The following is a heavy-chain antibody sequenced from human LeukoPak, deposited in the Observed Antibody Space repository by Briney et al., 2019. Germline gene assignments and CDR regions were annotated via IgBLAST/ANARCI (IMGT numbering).Heavy chain of an antibody. CDR1: GFTFRSNW. V-gene: IGHV3-7*01. D-gene: IGHD6-19*01. Sequence: GGSLRLSCAASGFTFRSNWMNWVRQAPGKGLEWVAHVQPDGSAKIYADSVKGRFTISRDNAKDSLYLQMKSLRVEDTAVYYCARDFFGWSSLGHWGQGTLVTVSS. CDR3: ARDFFGWSSLGH. CDR2: VQPDGSAK. J-gene: IGHJ1*01.